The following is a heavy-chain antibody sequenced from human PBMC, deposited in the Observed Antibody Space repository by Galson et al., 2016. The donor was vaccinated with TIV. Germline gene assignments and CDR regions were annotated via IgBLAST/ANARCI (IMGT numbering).Heavy chain of an antibody. CDR1: GYSFTSYG. D-gene: IGHD6-13*01. V-gene: IGHV1-18*01. Sequence: SVKVSCKASGYSFTSYGISWVRQAPGQGPEWMGWISTNNGDRKYVQKYQARVIMTTDTSTTTAFMELRSLKSDDTAVYYCARGHYSNHGMDVWGQGTTVTVSS. J-gene: IGHJ6*02. CDR3: ARGHYSNHGMDV. CDR2: ISTNNGDR.